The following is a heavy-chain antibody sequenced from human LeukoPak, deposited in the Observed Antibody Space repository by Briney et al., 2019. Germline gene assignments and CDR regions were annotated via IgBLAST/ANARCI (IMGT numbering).Heavy chain of an antibody. J-gene: IGHJ6*02. CDR2: INHSGST. CDR3: ASSHPGYGSGSYQNYGMDV. D-gene: IGHD3-10*01. Sequence: SETLSLTCAVYGGSFSGYYWSWIRQPPGKGLEWIGEINHSGSTNYNPSLKSRVTISVDTSKNQFSLKLSSVTAADTAVYYCASSHPGYGSGSYQNYGMDVWGQGTTVTVSS. CDR1: GGSFSGYY. V-gene: IGHV4-34*01.